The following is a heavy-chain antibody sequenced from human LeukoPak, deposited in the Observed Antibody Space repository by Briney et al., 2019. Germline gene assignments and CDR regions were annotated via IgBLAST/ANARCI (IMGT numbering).Heavy chain of an antibody. V-gene: IGHV1-3*01. J-gene: IGHJ5*02. CDR1: GYTFTSYA. CDR3: ARASGGDFNYDWFDP. Sequence: ASVKVSCKASGYTFTSYAMHWVRQAPGQRLEWMGWINAGNGNTNYAQKLQGRVTMTTDTSTSTAYMELRSLRSDDTAVYYCARASGGDFNYDWFDPWGQGTLVTVSS. CDR2: INAGNGNT. D-gene: IGHD2-21*02.